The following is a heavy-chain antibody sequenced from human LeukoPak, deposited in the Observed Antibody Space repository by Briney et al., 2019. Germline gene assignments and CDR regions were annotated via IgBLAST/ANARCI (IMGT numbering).Heavy chain of an antibody. CDR2: ISSSGSTI. CDR3: ARGTWYYYDSSGPNYFHY. CDR1: GFTFSSYE. V-gene: IGHV3-48*03. Sequence: GGSLRLSCAASGFTFSSYEMNWVRQAPGKGLEWVSYISSSGSTIYYADSVKGRFTISRDNAKNSLYLQMNSLRAEDTAVYYCARGTWYYYDSSGPNYFHYWGQGTLVTVSS. J-gene: IGHJ4*02. D-gene: IGHD3-22*01.